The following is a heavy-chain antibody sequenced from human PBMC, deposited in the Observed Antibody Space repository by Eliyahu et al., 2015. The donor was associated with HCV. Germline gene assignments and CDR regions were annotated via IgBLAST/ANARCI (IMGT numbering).Heavy chain of an antibody. V-gene: IGHV3-30*04. Sequence: QVQLVESGGGVVQPGRSLRLSXAASGFTFSSYAMHWVRQXPGKGLEWVAVISYDGSNKYYADSVKGRFTISRDNSKNTLYLQMNSLRAEDTAVYYCARDQQWELPTYWGQGTLVTVSS. J-gene: IGHJ4*02. CDR3: ARDQQWELPTY. CDR1: GFTFSSYA. CDR2: ISYDGSNK. D-gene: IGHD1-26*01.